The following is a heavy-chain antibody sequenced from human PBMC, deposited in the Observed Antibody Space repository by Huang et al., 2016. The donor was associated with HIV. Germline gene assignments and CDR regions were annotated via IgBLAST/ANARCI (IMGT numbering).Heavy chain of an antibody. V-gene: IGHV1-18*04. CDR3: ARAGGLVRTYGMDV. CDR2: ISAYNVNT. Sequence: QAQLVQPGAEVKKTGASVKISCKASGYTFINNGIRWVRQAPGQGLEWGGAISAYNVNTNDTHNVQGRGTMHTDPATSTAYMELSSRRSDDTAMYYCARAGGLVRTYGMDVLGQGTPVSVSS. J-gene: IGHJ6*02. D-gene: IGHD3-16*01. CDR1: GYTFINNG.